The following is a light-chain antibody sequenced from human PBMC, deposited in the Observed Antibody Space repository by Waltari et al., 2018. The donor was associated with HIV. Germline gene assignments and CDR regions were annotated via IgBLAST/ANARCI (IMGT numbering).Light chain of an antibody. J-gene: IGKJ5*01. CDR1: QSLLHSNGYNY. Sequence: DIVMSQFPLSVPVTPGEPASISCRSSQSLLHSNGYNYLDWYRQKPGQSPQLLIYLGSNRASWVPDRFSGSGSGTEFTLKISRVEAEDVGVYYCMQALQTPITFGQGTRLEIK. CDR3: MQALQTPIT. CDR2: LGS. V-gene: IGKV2-28*01.